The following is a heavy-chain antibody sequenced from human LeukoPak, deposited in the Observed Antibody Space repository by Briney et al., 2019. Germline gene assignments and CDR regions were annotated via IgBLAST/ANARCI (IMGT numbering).Heavy chain of an antibody. CDR3: ARHAFDLPMIYSFFVH. V-gene: IGHV1-46*01. CDR1: GYTFTKYY. CDR2: MHPTGDST. D-gene: IGHD3/OR15-3a*01. J-gene: IGHJ5*02. Sequence: ASVKVSCKASGYTFTKYYMNWVRQAPGQGLEWMGIMHPTGDSTNYAQKFQGRVTLTRDTSTGTFYMELSSLTSEDTAVYYCARHAFDLPMIYSFFVHWGQGTLVTVSS.